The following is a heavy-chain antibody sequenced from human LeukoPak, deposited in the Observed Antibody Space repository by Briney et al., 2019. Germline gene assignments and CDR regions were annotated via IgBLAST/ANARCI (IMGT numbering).Heavy chain of an antibody. J-gene: IGHJ1*01. CDR2: ISAYNGNT. CDR1: GYTFTSYG. V-gene: IGHV1-18*01. D-gene: IGHD2-21*01. Sequence: ASVRVSCKASGYTFTSYGISWVRQAPGQGLEWMGWISAYNGNTNYAQKLQGRVTMTADTSTSTAYMELRSLRSDDTAVYYCARDHCGGDCAQHWGQGTLVTVSS. CDR3: ARDHCGGDCAQH.